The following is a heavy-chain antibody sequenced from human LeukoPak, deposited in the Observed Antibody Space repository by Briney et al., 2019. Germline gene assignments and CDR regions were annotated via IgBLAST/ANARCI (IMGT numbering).Heavy chain of an antibody. J-gene: IGHJ4*02. V-gene: IGHV1-18*01. Sequence: ASVKVSCKASGYTFTDYGISWVRQAPGQGLEWMGWISAYNGHTKYAQKVQGRVTMTRDTSTSTAYMELRSLRSDDTAVYYCARDSSREVAVADYFDYWGQGTLVTVSS. CDR2: ISAYNGHT. D-gene: IGHD6-19*01. CDR1: GYTFTDYG. CDR3: ARDSSREVAVADYFDY.